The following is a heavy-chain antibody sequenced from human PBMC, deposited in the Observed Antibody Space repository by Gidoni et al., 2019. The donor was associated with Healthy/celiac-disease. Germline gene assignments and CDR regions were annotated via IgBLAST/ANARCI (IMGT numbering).Heavy chain of an antibody. CDR3: ARDSGYSSGWYLVYYGMDV. V-gene: IGHV1-18*01. CDR1: GYTFTSDG. Sequence: QVQLGESGAEGKKPGASVKVSGKASGYTFTSDGISWVRQAPGQGLEWMGWISAYNGTTNYAQQLPGRVTMTTDTSTSTAYMELRSLRSDDTAVYYCARDSGYSSGWYLVYYGMDVWGQGTTVTVSS. CDR2: ISAYNGTT. D-gene: IGHD6-19*01. J-gene: IGHJ6*02.